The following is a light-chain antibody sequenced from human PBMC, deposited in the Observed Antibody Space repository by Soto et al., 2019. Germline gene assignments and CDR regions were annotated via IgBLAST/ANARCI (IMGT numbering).Light chain of an antibody. Sequence: EIALTQSPATLSVSPGERATLSCRASQSVSSRYLGWYQQRPGQAPRLLIYGASSRATGIPDRFSGSGSGTEFTLTISSLQPDDFATYYCQQYNSYSWTFGQGTKVDIK. CDR2: GAS. CDR1: QSVSSRY. J-gene: IGKJ1*01. V-gene: IGKV3-20*01. CDR3: QQYNSYSWT.